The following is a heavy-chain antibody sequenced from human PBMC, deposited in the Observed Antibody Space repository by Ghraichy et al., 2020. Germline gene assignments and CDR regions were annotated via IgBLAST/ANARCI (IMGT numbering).Heavy chain of an antibody. J-gene: IGHJ4*02. CDR2: ISSSSYI. Sequence: GGSLRLSCAASGFTFSSYSMNWVRQAPGKGLEWVSSISSSSYIYYADSVKGRFTISRDNAKNSLYLQMNSLRAEDTAVYYCARDRGVVVPAAMDYWGQGTLVTVSS. CDR3: ARDRGVVVPAAMDY. D-gene: IGHD2-2*01. V-gene: IGHV3-21*01. CDR1: GFTFSSYS.